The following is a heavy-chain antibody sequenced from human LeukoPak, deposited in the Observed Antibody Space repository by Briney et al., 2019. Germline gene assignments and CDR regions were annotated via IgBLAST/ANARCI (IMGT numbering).Heavy chain of an antibody. Sequence: SETLSLTCTVSGGSISSSSYYWGWVRQPPGKGLEWIGSIYYSGSTYYNPSLKSRVTISVDTSKNQFSLKLSSVTAADTAVYYCARRRYYDSSGCFDYWGQGTLVTVSS. J-gene: IGHJ4*02. D-gene: IGHD3-22*01. CDR1: GGSISSSSYY. V-gene: IGHV4-39*01. CDR3: ARRRYYDSSGCFDY. CDR2: IYYSGST.